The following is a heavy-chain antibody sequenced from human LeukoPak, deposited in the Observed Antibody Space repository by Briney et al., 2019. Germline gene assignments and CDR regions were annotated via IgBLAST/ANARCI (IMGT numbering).Heavy chain of an antibody. CDR2: INGDGSAT. Sequence: QPGGSLRLSCAASGFTFNNYWMQWVRQAPGKGLVWVSIINGDGSATDYADSVKGRFTISRDNAKNTLYMQVTSLRAEDTALYYCARDRGWRQNDNWGQGTLVTVSS. D-gene: IGHD5-24*01. V-gene: IGHV3-74*01. CDR3: ARDRGWRQNDN. CDR1: GFTFNNYW. J-gene: IGHJ4*02.